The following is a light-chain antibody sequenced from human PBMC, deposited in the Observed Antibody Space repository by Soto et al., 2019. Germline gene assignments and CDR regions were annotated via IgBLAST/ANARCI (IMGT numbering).Light chain of an antibody. CDR1: QSVRSNY. Sequence: ETVLTQSPGTVSLYPGERATLSCTTSQSVRSNYLAWYQQKPGQAPRLVVDVVFNRATGIPDRFSDSWSGTDFTLTTSGLEPEDAAVSYCHHYDGSPQTVGQGTKLEI. J-gene: IGKJ2*01. V-gene: IGKV3-20*01. CDR3: HHYDGSPQT. CDR2: VVF.